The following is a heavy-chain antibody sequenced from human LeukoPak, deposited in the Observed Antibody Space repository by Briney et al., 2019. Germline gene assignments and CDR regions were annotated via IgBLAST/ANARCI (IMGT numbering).Heavy chain of an antibody. J-gene: IGHJ4*02. CDR2: ISAYNSNT. D-gene: IGHD3-10*01. CDR3: ARLNFGSEDY. Sequence: ASVRVSFKTAVYTFTSYGISWVREAPGQGLEWMGWISAYNSNTNYAQKLQGRVTVTTDTSTSTAYMQQRSLRSDDTAVYYCARLNFGSEDYWGQGTLVTVSS. V-gene: IGHV1-18*01. CDR1: VYTFTSYG.